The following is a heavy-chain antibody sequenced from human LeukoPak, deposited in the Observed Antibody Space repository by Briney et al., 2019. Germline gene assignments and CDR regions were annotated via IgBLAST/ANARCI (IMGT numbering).Heavy chain of an antibody. D-gene: IGHD1-20*01. V-gene: IGHV1-2*02. CDR2: INPNSDGT. J-gene: IGHJ4*02. CDR1: GYTFTGYY. Sequence: ASVKVSCKASGYTFTGYYMHWVRQAPGQGLEWMGWINPNSDGTNYAQKFQGRVTMTRDTCISTAYMELSRLRSDDTAVYYCARSNWNPLQPKDYWGQGTLVTVSS. CDR3: ARSNWNPLQPKDY.